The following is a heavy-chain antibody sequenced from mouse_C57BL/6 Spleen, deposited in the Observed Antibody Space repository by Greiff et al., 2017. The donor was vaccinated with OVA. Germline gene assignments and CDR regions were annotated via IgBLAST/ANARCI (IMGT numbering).Heavy chain of an antibody. J-gene: IGHJ4*01. D-gene: IGHD1-1*01. V-gene: IGHV5-9-1*02. CDR3: TRLLRGYAMDY. CDR1: GFTFSGYA. Sequence: EVKVVESGEGLVKPGGSLKLSCAASGFTFSGYAMSWVRQTPEKRLEWVAYISSGGDYIYYADTVKGRFTISRDNARNTLYLQMSSLKSEDTAMYYCTRLLRGYAMDYWGQGTSVTVSS. CDR2: ISSGGDYI.